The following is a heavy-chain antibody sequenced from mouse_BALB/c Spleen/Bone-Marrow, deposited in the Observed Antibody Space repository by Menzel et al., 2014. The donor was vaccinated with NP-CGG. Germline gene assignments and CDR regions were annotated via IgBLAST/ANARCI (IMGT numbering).Heavy chain of an antibody. Sequence: LVESGGGLVQPGGSLKLSRAASGFTFSSYGMSWVRQTPDKRLELVATINSNGGSTYYPDSVKGRFTISRDNAKNTLYPQMSSLKSEDTAMYYCARDSNDYWGQGTTLTVSS. CDR1: GFTFSSYG. V-gene: IGHV5-6-3*01. J-gene: IGHJ2*01. CDR3: ARDSNDY. CDR2: INSNGGST.